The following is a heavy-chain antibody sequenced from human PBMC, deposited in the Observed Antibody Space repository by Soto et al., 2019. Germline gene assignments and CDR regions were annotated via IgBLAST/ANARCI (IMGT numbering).Heavy chain of an antibody. D-gene: IGHD6-13*01. CDR2: IYPGDSDT. CDR3: ARHRESSSWTAPYYFDY. V-gene: IGHV5-51*01. Sequence: GESLKISCKGSGYSFTSYWIGWVRQMPGKGLEWMGIIYPGDSDTRYSPSFQGQVTISADKSISTAYLQWSSLKASDTALYYCARHRESSSWTAPYYFDYWGQGTLVTVSS. CDR1: GYSFTSYW. J-gene: IGHJ4*02.